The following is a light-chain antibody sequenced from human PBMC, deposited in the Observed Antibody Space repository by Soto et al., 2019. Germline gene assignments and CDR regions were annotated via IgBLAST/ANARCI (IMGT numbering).Light chain of an antibody. V-gene: IGKV3-15*01. CDR2: GIS. CDR3: QQYSKWPIT. J-gene: IGKJ5*01. CDR1: QSVNSN. Sequence: EMVMTPSQAILSVSPGESATLSCRASQSVNSNYLAWYQQHPGQPPRLLIYGISTRATGIPARFSGSGSGTEFSLTISSLQSEDFAVYYCQQYSKWPITFGQGTRLEIK.